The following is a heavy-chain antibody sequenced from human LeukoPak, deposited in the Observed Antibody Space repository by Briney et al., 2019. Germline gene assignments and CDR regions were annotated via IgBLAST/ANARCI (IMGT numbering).Heavy chain of an antibody. Sequence: GGSLGLSCAASAFTFSRYAMHWVRQAPGKGLEWLAIISYDATNKYYADSVKGRFTISRDNSRNTLYLQMDSLRAEDTAVYYCAREDKGQIYFDYWGQGTLVTVSS. CDR3: AREDKGQIYFDY. J-gene: IGHJ4*02. CDR1: AFTFSRYA. CDR2: ISYDATNK. V-gene: IGHV3-30-3*01. D-gene: IGHD2-15*01.